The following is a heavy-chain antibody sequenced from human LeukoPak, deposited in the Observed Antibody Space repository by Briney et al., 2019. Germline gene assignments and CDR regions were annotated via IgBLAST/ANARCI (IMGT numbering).Heavy chain of an antibody. V-gene: IGHV4-59*01. CDR3: ARENKGTVHDSTAAFHY. CDR1: IGSIGNDY. J-gene: IGHJ4*02. CDR2: GHHSESP. Sequence: SETLSLTCAVSIGSIGNDYWSWLRQSPGKGLEWIAYGHHSESPNYNPSLKSRVTISVDRSNNRFSLQLSSVTAADTAVYYCARENKGTVHDSTAAFHYWGQGTLVTVSS. D-gene: IGHD1-7*01.